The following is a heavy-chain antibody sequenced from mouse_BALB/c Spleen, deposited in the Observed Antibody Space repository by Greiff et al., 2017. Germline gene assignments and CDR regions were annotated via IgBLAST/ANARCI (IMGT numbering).Heavy chain of an antibody. D-gene: IGHD2-10*01. CDR1: GFNIKDYY. Sequence: VQLQQSGAELVRSGASVKLSCTASGFNIKDYYMHWVKQRPEQGLEWIGWIDPENGDTEYAPKFQGKATMTADTSSNTAYLQLSSLTSEDTAVYYCNAPSYYGNYGYAMDYWGQGTSVTVSS. CDR2: IDPENGDT. CDR3: NAPSYYGNYGYAMDY. V-gene: IGHV14-4*02. J-gene: IGHJ4*01.